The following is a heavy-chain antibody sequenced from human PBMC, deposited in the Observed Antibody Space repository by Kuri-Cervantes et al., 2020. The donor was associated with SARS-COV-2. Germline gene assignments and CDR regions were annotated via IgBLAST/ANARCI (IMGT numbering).Heavy chain of an antibody. J-gene: IGHJ4*02. V-gene: IGHV3-74*01. CDR3: ARHGSLKF. CDR1: GFTFSSYW. CDR2: INNDGSST. Sequence: GGSMRLPCAVSGFTFSSYWMHWVRHAPGRGLVWVSRINNDGSSTSYADFVKGRLTISRDNAKNTAYLQIHSLRADDTAVYYCARHGSLKFWGQGTMVTVSS. D-gene: IGHD3-10*01.